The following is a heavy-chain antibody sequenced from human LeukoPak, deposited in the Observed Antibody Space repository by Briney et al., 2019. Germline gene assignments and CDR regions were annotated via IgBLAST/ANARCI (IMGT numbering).Heavy chain of an antibody. D-gene: IGHD2-15*01. V-gene: IGHV3-23*01. CDR3: AKSMVARNGGLYGFDI. J-gene: IGHJ3*02. CDR2: VSGGGETA. Sequence: GGSLRLSCAAAGFTFSEFAMNWVRQAPGKGLEWVAHVSGGGETAYYADSVRGRYTMSRDNSKNTLYLQMNSLRVEDTAVYYCAKSMVARNGGLYGFDIWGQGTMVIVSS. CDR1: GFTFSEFA.